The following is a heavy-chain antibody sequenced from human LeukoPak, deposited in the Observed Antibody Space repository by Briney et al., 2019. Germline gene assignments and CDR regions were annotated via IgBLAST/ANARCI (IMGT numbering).Heavy chain of an antibody. CDR2: IDHTGST. Sequence: SETLSLTRTVSDDSITIYYWTWIRQPPGKGLEWIGYIDHTGSTNYNPSLNSRVTISRDTSKNHFSLKLSSVTAADTSLYYCAQLRYYYFDYWGQGTLVTVSS. CDR3: AQLRYYYFDY. CDR1: DDSITIYY. V-gene: IGHV4-59*12. D-gene: IGHD5-18*01. J-gene: IGHJ4*02.